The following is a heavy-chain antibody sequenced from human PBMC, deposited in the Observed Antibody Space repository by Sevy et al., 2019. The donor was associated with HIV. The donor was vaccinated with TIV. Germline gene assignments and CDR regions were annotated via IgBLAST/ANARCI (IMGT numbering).Heavy chain of an antibody. CDR2: ISGSGGST. D-gene: IGHD6-13*01. V-gene: IGHV3-23*01. CDR1: GFTFSSYA. J-gene: IGHJ4*02. Sequence: GGSLRLSCAASGFTFSSYAMSWVRQAPGKGLEWVSAISGSGGSTYYADSVKGRFTISRDNLKNTLYLQMNSLRAEDTAVYYCARSSAAAGTDFDYWGQGTLVTVSS. CDR3: ARSSAAAGTDFDY.